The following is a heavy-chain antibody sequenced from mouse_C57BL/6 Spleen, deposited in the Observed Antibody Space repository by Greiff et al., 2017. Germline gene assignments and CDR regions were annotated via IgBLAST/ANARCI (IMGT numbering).Heavy chain of an antibody. J-gene: IGHJ4*01. V-gene: IGHV3-6*01. CDR2: ISYDGSN. CDR3: ARGTDWDYAMDY. Sequence: ESGPGLVKPSQSLSLTCSVTGYSITSGYYWNWIRQFPGNKLEWMGYISYDGSNNYNPSLKNRISITRDTSKNQFFLKLKSVTTEDTATYYCARGTDWDYAMDYWGQGTSVTVSS. CDR1: GYSITSGYY. D-gene: IGHD4-1*01.